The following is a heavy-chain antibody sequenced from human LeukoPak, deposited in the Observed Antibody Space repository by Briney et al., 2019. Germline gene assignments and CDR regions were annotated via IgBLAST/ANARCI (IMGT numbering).Heavy chain of an antibody. CDR2: ISGSGGST. D-gene: IGHD3-22*01. J-gene: IGHJ4*02. Sequence: GGSLRLSCAASGFTFSSYAMSWVRQAPGKGLEWVSTISGSGGSTYYADSVKGRFTISRDNSKNTLYLQMNSLRAEDTALYYCAKTGSGYYYFDYWGQGTLVTVSS. V-gene: IGHV3-23*01. CDR3: AKTGSGYYYFDY. CDR1: GFTFSSYA.